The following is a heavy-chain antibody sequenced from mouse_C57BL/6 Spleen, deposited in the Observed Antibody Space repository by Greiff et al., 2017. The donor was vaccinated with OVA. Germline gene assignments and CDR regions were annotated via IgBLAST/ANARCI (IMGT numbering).Heavy chain of an antibody. V-gene: IGHV1-52*01. CDR2: IDPSDSET. J-gene: IGHJ4*01. CDR1: GYTFTSYW. CDR3: ARWADYDVRAMDY. D-gene: IGHD2-4*01. Sequence: QVQLQQPGAELVRPGSSVKLSCKASGYTFTSYWMHWVKQRPIQGLEWIGNIDPSDSETHYNQKVKDKATLTVDKSSSTAYMQLSSLTSEDSAVYYCARWADYDVRAMDYWGQGTSVTVSS.